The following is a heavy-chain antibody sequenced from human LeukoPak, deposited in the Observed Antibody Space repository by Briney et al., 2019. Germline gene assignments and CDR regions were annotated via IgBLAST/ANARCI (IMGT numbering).Heavy chain of an antibody. CDR2: IWYDGSNK. CDR3: ARDPYGSGSTSFDI. V-gene: IGHV3-33*01. J-gene: IGHJ3*02. CDR1: GFPFRSYG. Sequence: GGSLRLSCAASGFPFRSYGMHWVRQAPGKGLEWVAVIWYDGSNKYYADSVKGRFTISRDNSKNTLYLLMNSLRAEETAVYYCARDPYGSGSTSFDIWGQGTMVTVSS. D-gene: IGHD3-10*01.